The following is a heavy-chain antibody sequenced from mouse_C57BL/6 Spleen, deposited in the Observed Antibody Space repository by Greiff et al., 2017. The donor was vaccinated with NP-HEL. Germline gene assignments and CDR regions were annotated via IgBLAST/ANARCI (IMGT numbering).Heavy chain of an antibody. CDR1: GYTFTSYW. Sequence: VQLQQSGAELVKPGASVKLSCKASGYTFTSYWMHWVKQRPGQDLEWIGMIHPNSGSTNYNEKFKSKATLTVDKSSSTAYMQLSSLTSEDSAVYYCASGGYNYYAMDYWGQGTSVTVSS. J-gene: IGHJ4*01. CDR3: ASGGYNYYAMDY. D-gene: IGHD2-2*01. V-gene: IGHV1-64*01. CDR2: IHPNSGST.